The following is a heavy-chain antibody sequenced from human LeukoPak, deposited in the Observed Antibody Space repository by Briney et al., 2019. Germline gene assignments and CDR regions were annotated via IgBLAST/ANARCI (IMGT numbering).Heavy chain of an antibody. J-gene: IGHJ4*02. CDR3: ASYYDSSGFDY. D-gene: IGHD3-22*01. CDR1: GGSFSGYY. V-gene: IGHV4-59*01. CDR2: IYYSGST. Sequence: SETLSLTCSVYGGSFSGYYWSWIRQPPGKGLEWIGYIYYSGSTNYNPSLKSRVTISVDTSKNQFSLKLSSVTAADTAVYYCASYYDSSGFDYWGQGTLVTVSS.